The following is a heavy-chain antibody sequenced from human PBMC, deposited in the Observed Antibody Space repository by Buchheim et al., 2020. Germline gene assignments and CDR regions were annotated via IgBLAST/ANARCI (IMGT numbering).Heavy chain of an antibody. CDR3: AREYFRSIDY. J-gene: IGHJ4*02. CDR1: GCTFRDYY. Sequence: QVQLVESGGGSVKPGGALRLSCAASGCTFRDYYMSWVRQAPGRGLEWLAYLSYRGDTIYYADSVRGRFTISRDNSKNSLYLQMNSLRAEDTAVYYCAREYFRSIDYWGQGT. CDR2: LSYRGDTI. D-gene: IGHD2/OR15-2a*01. V-gene: IGHV3-11*01.